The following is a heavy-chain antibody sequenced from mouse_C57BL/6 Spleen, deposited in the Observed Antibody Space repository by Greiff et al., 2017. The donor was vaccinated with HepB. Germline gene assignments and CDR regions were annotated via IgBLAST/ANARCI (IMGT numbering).Heavy chain of an antibody. V-gene: IGHV5-17*01. CDR3: ASETVVDLFDY. D-gene: IGHD1-1*01. CDR2: ISSGSSTI. J-gene: IGHJ2*01. CDR1: GFTFSDYG. Sequence: EVQVVESGGGLVKPGGSLKLSCAASGFTFSDYGMHWVRQAPEKGLEWVAYISSGSSTIYYADTVKGRFTISRDNAKNTLFLQMTSLRSEDTAMYYCASETVVDLFDYWGQGTTLTVSS.